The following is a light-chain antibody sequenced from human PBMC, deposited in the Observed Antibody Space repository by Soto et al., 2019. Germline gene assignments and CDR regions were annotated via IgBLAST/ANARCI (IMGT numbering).Light chain of an antibody. Sequence: DTVMTQSPLSLPVTPGEPASISCRSSQSLLHANGYNYVDWYLQKPGQSPQLLIYLGSNRASGVPDRFSGSGSGTDFTVKISRVEAEDVGVYYGMQALQTPTFGGGTKVESK. J-gene: IGKJ4*01. V-gene: IGKV2-28*01. CDR2: LGS. CDR1: QSLLHANGYNY. CDR3: MQALQTPT.